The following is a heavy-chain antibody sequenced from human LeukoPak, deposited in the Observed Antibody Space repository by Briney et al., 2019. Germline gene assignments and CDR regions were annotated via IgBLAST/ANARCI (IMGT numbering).Heavy chain of an antibody. CDR3: ARVKGIGWYWAFDI. V-gene: IGHV4-59*11. D-gene: IGHD6-19*01. CDR2: IHYSGST. Sequence: SETLSLTCTLSVRSMRVRYARWIRQPPGKRLEWLGYIHYSGSTNYSPSLDSRVTISKDTSKDQFSLKLRTWTGTDRAVYYCARVKGIGWYWAFDIWGQGKLVTVSS. J-gene: IGHJ3*02. CDR1: VRSMRVRY.